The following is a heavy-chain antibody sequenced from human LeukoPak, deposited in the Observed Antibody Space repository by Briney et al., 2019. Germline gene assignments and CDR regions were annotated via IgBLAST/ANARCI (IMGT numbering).Heavy chain of an antibody. Sequence: PSETLSLTCTVSGGSISSSSYYWGWIRQPPGKGLEWIGSIYYSGSTYYNPSLKSRVTISVDTSKNQFSLKLSSVSAADTAVYYCASQALYFDWLLWTENYYYYYYMDVWGKGTTVTISS. D-gene: IGHD3-9*01. CDR2: IYYSGST. V-gene: IGHV4-39*01. CDR1: GGSISSSSYY. J-gene: IGHJ6*03. CDR3: ASQALYFDWLLWTENYYYYYYMDV.